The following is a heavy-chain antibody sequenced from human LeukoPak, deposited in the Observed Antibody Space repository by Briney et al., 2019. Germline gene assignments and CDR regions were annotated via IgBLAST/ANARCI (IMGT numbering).Heavy chain of an antibody. Sequence: PGGSLRFSCAASGFTFSSHSMNWVRQAPGKGLEWVSYISSSSSTIYYADSVKDRFTISRDNAKNSLYLQMNSLRAEDTAVYYCAPARLWLLGWGQGTLVTVSS. J-gene: IGHJ4*02. V-gene: IGHV3-48*01. CDR1: GFTFSSHS. CDR2: ISSSSSTI. D-gene: IGHD5-18*01. CDR3: APARLWLLG.